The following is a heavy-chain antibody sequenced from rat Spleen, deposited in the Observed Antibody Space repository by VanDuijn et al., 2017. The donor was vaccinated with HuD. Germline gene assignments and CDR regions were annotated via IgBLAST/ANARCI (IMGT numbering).Heavy chain of an antibody. Sequence: QVQLKESGPGVVQPSQTLSLTCTVSGFSLTNYNVHWVRQPPGKGLEWMGVIWNTGGTRYNSALKSRLSITKDTPKSQVFLKMNSLQREDTATYYCARDENGYINHWFAYWGQGTLVTVSS. D-gene: IGHD1-4*01. J-gene: IGHJ3*01. CDR1: GFSLTNYN. V-gene: IGHV2-41*01. CDR2: IWNTGGT. CDR3: ARDENGYINHWFAY.